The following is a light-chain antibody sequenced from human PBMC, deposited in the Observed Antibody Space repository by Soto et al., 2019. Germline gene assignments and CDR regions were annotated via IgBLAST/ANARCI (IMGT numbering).Light chain of an antibody. V-gene: IGLV2-23*02. CDR2: EVS. J-gene: IGLJ1*01. Sequence: QSGLAEPGSVSGSPGQSMTNYCTRNSSDVGSYNFVSWYQQHPGEVPKVMIYEVSKRPSGVSDRFSGSKSGNTASLTISGLQAEDEADYYCCADAGRSTYVFGTGTKVTVL. CDR1: SSDVGSYNF. CDR3: CADAGRSTYV.